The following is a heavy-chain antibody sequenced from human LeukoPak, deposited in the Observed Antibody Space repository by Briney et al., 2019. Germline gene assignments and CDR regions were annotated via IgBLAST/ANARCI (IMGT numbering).Heavy chain of an antibody. D-gene: IGHD1-26*01. Sequence: PSETLSLTCTVSGGSINSDSYYWSWIRQPAGKGLEWIGRIYTSVSTNYNPSLKSRVTISVDTSKNQFSLNLNSVNAADTAVYYCARSYLWELLGVAFDLWGQGTMVTVS. CDR1: GGSINSDSYY. V-gene: IGHV4-61*02. CDR3: ARSYLWELLGVAFDL. CDR2: IYTSVST. J-gene: IGHJ3*01.